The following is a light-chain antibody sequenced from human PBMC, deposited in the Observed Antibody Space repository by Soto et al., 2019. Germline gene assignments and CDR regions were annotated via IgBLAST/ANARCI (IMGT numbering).Light chain of an antibody. J-gene: IGLJ1*01. Sequence: QSVLTQPRSVSGSPGQSVTISCTGSSSDVGYYNYVSWYQQYPGKAPKLIIYNVSERPSGVPDRFSGFKSGNTASLTISGLQADEEADYYCCSYAGMYTYVFGTGTKLTVL. CDR1: SSDVGYYNY. CDR2: NVS. CDR3: CSYAGMYTYV. V-gene: IGLV2-11*01.